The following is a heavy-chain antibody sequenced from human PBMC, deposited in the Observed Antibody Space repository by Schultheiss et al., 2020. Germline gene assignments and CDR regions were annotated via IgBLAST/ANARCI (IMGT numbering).Heavy chain of an antibody. Sequence: SETLSLTCTVSGGSVSSGSYYWSWIRQPPGKGLEWIGYIYYSGSTTYNPSLKSRVTISVDTSKNQFSLKLSSVTAADTAVYYCAKPSLVVAAKYYYYYMDVWGKGTTVTVSS. CDR3: AKPSLVVAAKYYYYYMDV. V-gene: IGHV4-61*01. J-gene: IGHJ6*03. CDR1: GGSVSSGSYY. D-gene: IGHD2-15*01. CDR2: IYYSGST.